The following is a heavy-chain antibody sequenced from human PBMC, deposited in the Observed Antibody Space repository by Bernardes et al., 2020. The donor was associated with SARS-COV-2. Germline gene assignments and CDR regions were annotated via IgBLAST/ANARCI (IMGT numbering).Heavy chain of an antibody. CDR1: GGSISSSNYY. Sequence: TLSLTCTVSGGSISSSNYYWGWIRQPPGKGLEWIGSIYSSGSSYYNPSLQSRVRESVDTSKNQFSLRLSFVSAADTAVYYCAGSSCGIDCYIGGLRSWDYGMDVWGQGTTVTVSS. V-gene: IGHV4-39*01. CDR3: AGSSCGIDCYIGGLRSWDYGMDV. D-gene: IGHD2-21*02. J-gene: IGHJ6*02. CDR2: IYSSGSS.